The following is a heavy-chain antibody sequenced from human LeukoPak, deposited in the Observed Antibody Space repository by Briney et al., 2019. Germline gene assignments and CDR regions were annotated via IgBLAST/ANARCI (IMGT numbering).Heavy chain of an antibody. J-gene: IGHJ4*02. CDR1: GGSISSGRYY. CDR3: ATNTSDTAFDY. Sequence: SETLSLTCAVSGGSISSGRYYWGWIRQPPGKGLEWIGNIYYSGSTSYNPSLKSRVTISVDTSKNQFSLRLSSVTAADTAVYYCATNTSDTAFDYWGPGTLVTVSS. CDR2: IYYSGST. D-gene: IGHD6-19*01. V-gene: IGHV4-39*01.